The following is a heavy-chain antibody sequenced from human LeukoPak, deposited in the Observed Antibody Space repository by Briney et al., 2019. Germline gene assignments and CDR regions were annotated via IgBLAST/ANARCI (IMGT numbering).Heavy chain of an antibody. J-gene: IGHJ6*02. V-gene: IGHV4-59*08. CDR3: ARLAYSSGWYGLASRPYYYYGMDV. CDR1: GGSISSYY. D-gene: IGHD6-19*01. Sequence: SETLSLTCTVSGGSISSYYWSWIRQPPGKGLEWIGYIYYSGSTNYNPSLKSRVTISVDTSKNQFSLKLSSVTAADTAVYYCARLAYSSGWYGLASRPYYYYGMDVWGQGTTVTVSS. CDR2: IYYSGST.